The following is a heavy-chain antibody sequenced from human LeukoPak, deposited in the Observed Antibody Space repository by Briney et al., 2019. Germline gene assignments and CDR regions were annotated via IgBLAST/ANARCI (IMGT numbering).Heavy chain of an antibody. CDR3: ARGPGPADDGGGYCFDY. D-gene: IGHD3-22*01. Sequence: SVRVSCKVSGYTLTELSMHWVRQAPGKGLEWMGGFDPEDGETIYAQKFQGRVTMTRDTSTSTVYMELRSLRSEDTAVYYCARGPGPADDGGGYCFDYWGQGTLVTVSS. CDR1: GYTLTELS. V-gene: IGHV1-24*01. CDR2: FDPEDGET. J-gene: IGHJ4*02.